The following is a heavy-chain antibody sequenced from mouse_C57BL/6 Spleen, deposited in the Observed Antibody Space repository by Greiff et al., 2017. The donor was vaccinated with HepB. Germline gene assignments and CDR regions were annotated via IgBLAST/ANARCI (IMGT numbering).Heavy chain of an antibody. CDR1: GFSLTSYG. J-gene: IGHJ1*03. D-gene: IGHD2-4*01. CDR3: AGDYDGRFDV. V-gene: IGHV2-5*01. CDR2: IWRGGST. Sequence: VQRVESGPGLVQPSQSLSITCTVSGFSLTSYGVPWVRQSPGKGLELLGVIWRGGSTDYNEAFMSRLSITKDNSKSQVFFKMNSLQADDTAIYDCAGDYDGRFDVWGTGTTVTVSS.